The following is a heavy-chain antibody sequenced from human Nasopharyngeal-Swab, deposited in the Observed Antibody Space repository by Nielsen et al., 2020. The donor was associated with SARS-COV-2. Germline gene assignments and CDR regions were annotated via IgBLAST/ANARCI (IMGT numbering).Heavy chain of an antibody. J-gene: IGHJ3*02. D-gene: IGHD1-26*01. CDR3: ARRLKVGATEAFDI. Sequence: GGSLRLSCKGSGSSFTSYWIGWVRQMPGKGLEWMGIIYPGDSDTRYSPSFQGQVTISADKSISTAYLQWSSLKASDTAMYYCARRLKVGATEAFDIWGQGTMVTVSS. V-gene: IGHV5-51*01. CDR1: GSSFTSYW. CDR2: IYPGDSDT.